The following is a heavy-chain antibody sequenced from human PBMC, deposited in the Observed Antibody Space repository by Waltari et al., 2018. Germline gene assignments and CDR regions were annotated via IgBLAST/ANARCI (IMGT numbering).Heavy chain of an antibody. Sequence: QLQLQESGPGLVKPSETLSLTCTVSGGSISSSSYYWGWIRQPPGKGLEWIGSIYYSGSTYYNPSLKSRVTISVDTSKNQFSLKLSSVTAADTAVYYCARALWASTVASITGAFDIWGQGTMVTVSS. D-gene: IGHD5-12*01. CDR3: ARALWASTVASITGAFDI. V-gene: IGHV4-39*07. J-gene: IGHJ3*02. CDR1: GGSISSSSYY. CDR2: IYYSGST.